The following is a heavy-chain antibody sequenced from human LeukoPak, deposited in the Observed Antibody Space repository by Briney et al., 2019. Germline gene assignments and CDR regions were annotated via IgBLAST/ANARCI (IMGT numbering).Heavy chain of an antibody. CDR1: GFTFDDYA. CDR3: AKARRIAAAGSPLHSDAFDI. J-gene: IGHJ3*02. V-gene: IGHV3-9*03. CDR2: ISWNSGSI. D-gene: IGHD6-13*01. Sequence: GGSLRLSCAASGFTFDDYAMHWVRQAPGKGLEWVSGISWNSGSIGYADSVKGRFTTSRDNAKNSLYLQMNSLRAEDMALYYCAKARRIAAAGSPLHSDAFDIWGQGTMVTVSS.